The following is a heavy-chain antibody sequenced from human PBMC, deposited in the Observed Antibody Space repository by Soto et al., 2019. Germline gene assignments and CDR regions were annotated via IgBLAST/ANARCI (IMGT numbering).Heavy chain of an antibody. Sequence: QVQLQESGPGLVSPSGTLSLTCAVSGGPITYWQRWVRQSPGKGLAWIGEVTQRAGTNYIPPLKSRFTISIDNSRKKIFLHFTSGTAAETDVYFCAKHVTDSGTRGYDSRGQGILVTVSS. CDR3: AKHVTDSGTRGYDS. V-gene: IGHV4-4*02. D-gene: IGHD1-1*01. CDR2: VTQRAGT. J-gene: IGHJ4*02. CDR1: GGPITYW.